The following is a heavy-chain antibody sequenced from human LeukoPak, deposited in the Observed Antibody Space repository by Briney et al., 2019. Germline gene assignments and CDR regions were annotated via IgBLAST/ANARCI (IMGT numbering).Heavy chain of an antibody. Sequence: GASVKVSCKASGGTFSSYAISWVRQAPGQGLEWMGGIIPIFGTANYAQKFQGRVTITTDESTSTAYMELSSLGSEDTAVYYCARGRGWNDVVDYWGQGTLVTVSS. J-gene: IGHJ4*02. V-gene: IGHV1-69*05. CDR1: GGTFSSYA. CDR3: ARGRGWNDVVDY. D-gene: IGHD1-1*01. CDR2: IIPIFGTA.